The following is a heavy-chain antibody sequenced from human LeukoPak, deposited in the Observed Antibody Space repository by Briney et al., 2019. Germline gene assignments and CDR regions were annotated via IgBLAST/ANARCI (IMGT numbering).Heavy chain of an antibody. Sequence: GASVKVSCKASGGTFSSYAISWVRQAPGHGLEWMGGIIPIFGTANYAQKFQGRVTITTDESTSTAYMELSSLRSEDTAVYYCARDVMWDIVVVPAALTSPNDAFDIWGQGTMVTVSS. CDR3: ARDVMWDIVVVPAALTSPNDAFDI. CDR1: GGTFSSYA. J-gene: IGHJ3*02. CDR2: IIPIFGTA. V-gene: IGHV1-69*05. D-gene: IGHD2-2*01.